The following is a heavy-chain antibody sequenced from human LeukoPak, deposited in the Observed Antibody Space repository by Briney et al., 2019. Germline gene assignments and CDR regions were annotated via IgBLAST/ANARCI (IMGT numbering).Heavy chain of an antibody. J-gene: IGHJ6*02. Sequence: SVKVSCKASGYTFTSYGISWVRQAPGQGLEWMGGLIPIFGTTKYSQKFQGRVTITAAESTGTAFMDLNSLTADDTAVYYCASRYCGSANCQWGDYYYYGMDGWGQGTTVTVS. D-gene: IGHD2-2*01. CDR1: GYTFTSYG. CDR2: LIPIFGTT. V-gene: IGHV1-69*13. CDR3: ASRYCGSANCQWGDYYYYGMDG.